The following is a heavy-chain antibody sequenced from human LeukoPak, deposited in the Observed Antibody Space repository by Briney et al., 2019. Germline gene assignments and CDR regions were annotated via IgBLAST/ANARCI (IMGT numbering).Heavy chain of an antibody. CDR2: IIPIFGTA. Sequence: SVKVSCKASGGTFSSYAISWVRQAPGQGLEWMGGIIPIFGTANYAQKFQGRVTITTDESTSTAYMGLSSLRSEDTAVYYCAKVTMVRGVENYYMDVWGKGTTVTVSS. D-gene: IGHD3-10*01. J-gene: IGHJ6*03. CDR3: AKVTMVRGVENYYMDV. V-gene: IGHV1-69*05. CDR1: GGTFSSYA.